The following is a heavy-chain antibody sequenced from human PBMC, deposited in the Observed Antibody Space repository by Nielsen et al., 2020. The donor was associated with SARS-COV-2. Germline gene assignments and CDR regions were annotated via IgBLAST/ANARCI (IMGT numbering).Heavy chain of an antibody. CDR2: ISNTGST. J-gene: IGHJ6*02. V-gene: IGHV4-59*01. D-gene: IGHD5-24*01. Sequence: GSLRLSCTVSGGSISSYYWSWIRQPPGKGLEWIGYISNTGSTNYNPSLQSRVTISVDTSKSQFSLKLSSVTAADTAVYYCARDHGYNYAYGHYSYGMDVWGQGTTVTVSS. CDR3: ARDHGYNYAYGHYSYGMDV. CDR1: GGSISSYY.